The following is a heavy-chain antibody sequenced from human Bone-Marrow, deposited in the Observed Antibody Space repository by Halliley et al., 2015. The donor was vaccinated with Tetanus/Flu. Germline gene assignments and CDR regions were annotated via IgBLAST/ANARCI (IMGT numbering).Heavy chain of an antibody. V-gene: IGHV1-8*01. CDR1: GYTFTTHD. CDR3: TGTAPDPETNDWLFQLDY. D-gene: IGHD3-9*01. Sequence: QMQLVQSGADVKKPGASVRVSCKASGYTFTTHDINWVRQVPGQGLEWMGWMNPNTGNTGYARNFQDRVKITADESTTTVYMELSSLTSEDTAVYYCTGTAPDPETNDWLFQLDYWGQGTLVTVSS. J-gene: IGHJ4*02. CDR2: MNPNTGNT.